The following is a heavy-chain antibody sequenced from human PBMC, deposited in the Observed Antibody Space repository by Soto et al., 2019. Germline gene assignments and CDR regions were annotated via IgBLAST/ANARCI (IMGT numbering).Heavy chain of an antibody. CDR1: GFTLSRYG. D-gene: IGHD3-22*01. CDR2: IWFDGSNK. Sequence: PGGSLRLSWAASGFTLSRYGMHWVRPAPGKGLEWVAVIWFDGSNKNYADSVKGRFTVSKDNSKNTLYLQMDGLGAEDTAVYYCARAYDTSGYPYFDYWGQGTLVTVS. CDR3: ARAYDTSGYPYFDY. V-gene: IGHV3-33*01. J-gene: IGHJ4*02.